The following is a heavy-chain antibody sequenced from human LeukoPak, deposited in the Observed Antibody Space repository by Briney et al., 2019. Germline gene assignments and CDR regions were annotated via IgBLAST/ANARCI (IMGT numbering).Heavy chain of an antibody. CDR1: GGTFSSYA. CDR2: IIPIFGTA. Sequence: SVKVSCTASGGTFSSYATSWVRQAPGQGLEWMGGIIPIFGTANYAQKFQGRVTITADESTSTAYMELSSLRSEDTAVYYCASSAVREYSSSWYDYWGQGTLVTVSS. CDR3: ASSAVREYSSSWYDY. V-gene: IGHV1-69*13. D-gene: IGHD6-13*01. J-gene: IGHJ4*02.